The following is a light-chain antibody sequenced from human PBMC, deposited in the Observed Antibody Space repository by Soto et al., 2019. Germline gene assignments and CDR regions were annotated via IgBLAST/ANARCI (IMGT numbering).Light chain of an antibody. V-gene: IGLV1-40*01. Sequence: SGLTQPPSMSGAPGQRVTISCTGSSSNIGAGYDVHWYQQLPGTAPKLLIYGKSNRPSGVPDRFSGSKSGTSASLPITGLQAEDEADYSCQSYDSSLSGDVYGPWTKVTL. CDR2: GKS. J-gene: IGLJ1*01. CDR1: SSNIGAGYD. CDR3: QSYDSSLSGDV.